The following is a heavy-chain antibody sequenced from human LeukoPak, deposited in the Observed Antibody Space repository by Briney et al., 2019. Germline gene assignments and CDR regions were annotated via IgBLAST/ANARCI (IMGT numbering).Heavy chain of an antibody. V-gene: IGHV3-66*01. Sequence: GGSLRLSCAASGFTFSSYDMSWVRQAPGKGLAWVSVIHNSGSTFYADSVRGRFTISRDNSKNTLYLQMNSLRAEDTAVYYCARGGTRYDRRFVFDYWGQGVLVTVSS. J-gene: IGHJ4*02. D-gene: IGHD3-10*01. CDR2: IHNSGST. CDR1: GFTFSSYD. CDR3: ARGGTRYDRRFVFDY.